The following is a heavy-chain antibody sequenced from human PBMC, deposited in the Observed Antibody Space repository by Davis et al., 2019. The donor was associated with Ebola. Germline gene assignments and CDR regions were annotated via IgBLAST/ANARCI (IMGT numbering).Heavy chain of an antibody. CDR3: ARETDGMDV. J-gene: IGHJ6*02. CDR1: GFTFRTYA. Sequence: PGGSLRLSCAASGFTFRTYAMHWVRQAPGKGLEWVAVVSYDGRNTYYADSVKGRFTISRDNSKGTLSMEINSLRPEDTAVYYCARETDGMDVWGQGTTVTVSS. V-gene: IGHV3-30-3*01. CDR2: VSYDGRNT.